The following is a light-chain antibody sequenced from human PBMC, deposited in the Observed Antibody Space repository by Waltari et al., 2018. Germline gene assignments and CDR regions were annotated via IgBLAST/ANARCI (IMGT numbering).Light chain of an antibody. V-gene: IGKV4-1*01. CDR3: QPYYSIPRT. Sequence: DIVMTQSPDSRAVSLGERSTINCKSRQSLLSTFNNKNYITWYQQKPVQPPKLLIYWASDLQSGVPGRFSGSGSGTDFTLTITSLQAEDVAVYYCQPYYSIPRTFGQGTRLEI. CDR2: WAS. CDR1: QSLLSTFNNKNY. J-gene: IGKJ5*01.